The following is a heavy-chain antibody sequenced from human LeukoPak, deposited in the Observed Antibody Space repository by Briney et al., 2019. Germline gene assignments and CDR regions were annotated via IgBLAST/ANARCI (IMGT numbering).Heavy chain of an antibody. CDR2: ISYGGSNK. CDR1: GFTFSSYA. J-gene: IGHJ4*02. Sequence: GGSLRLSCAASGFTFSSYAMHWVRQAPGKGLEWVAVISYGGSNKYYADSVKGRFTISRDNSKNTLYLQMNSLRAEDTAVYYCARGKGDYVSYFDYWGQGTLVTVSS. CDR3: ARGKGDYVSYFDY. V-gene: IGHV3-30-3*01. D-gene: IGHD4-17*01.